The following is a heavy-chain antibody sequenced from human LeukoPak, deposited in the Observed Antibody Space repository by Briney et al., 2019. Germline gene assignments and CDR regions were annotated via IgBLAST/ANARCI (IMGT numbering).Heavy chain of an antibody. CDR3: ARLSRKRQWSSKAHPSFDY. V-gene: IGHV4-34*01. D-gene: IGHD6-19*01. CDR2: INHSGST. CDR1: GGSFSGYY. Sequence: SETLSLTCAVYGGSFSGYYWSWIRQPPGRGLEWIGEINHSGSTNYNPSLKSRVTISVGTSKNQFSLKLSSVTAADTAVYYCARLSRKRQWSSKAHPSFDYWGQGTLVTVSS. J-gene: IGHJ4*02.